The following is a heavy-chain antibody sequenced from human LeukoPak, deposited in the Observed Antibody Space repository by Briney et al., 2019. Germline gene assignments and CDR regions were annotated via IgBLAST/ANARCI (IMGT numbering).Heavy chain of an antibody. J-gene: IGHJ4*02. Sequence: GGSLRLSCAASGFTFSSYAMSWVRQAPGKGLEWVSAISGSGGSTYYADSVKGRFTISRDNSKNTLYLQMNSLRAEDTAVYYCAKGRVGLRSWYPYYFDYWGQGTLVTVSS. CDR3: AKGRVGLRSWYPYYFDY. D-gene: IGHD6-13*01. CDR1: GFTFSSYA. CDR2: ISGSGGST. V-gene: IGHV3-23*01.